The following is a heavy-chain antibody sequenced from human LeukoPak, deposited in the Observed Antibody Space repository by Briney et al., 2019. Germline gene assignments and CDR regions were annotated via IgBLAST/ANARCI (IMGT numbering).Heavy chain of an antibody. CDR2: INHRGST. Sequence: SETRSLTCTVSGGAISSYYWTWIRQPPGKGLEGIGGINHRGSTNYNPSLKSRVPISVATSKNHFSLKLSSVTAADTAVYYCARRLCGGDCYSTFSYWGQGTLVTASS. J-gene: IGHJ4*02. D-gene: IGHD2-21*02. CDR1: GGAISSYY. V-gene: IGHV4-34*01. CDR3: ARRLCGGDCYSTFSY.